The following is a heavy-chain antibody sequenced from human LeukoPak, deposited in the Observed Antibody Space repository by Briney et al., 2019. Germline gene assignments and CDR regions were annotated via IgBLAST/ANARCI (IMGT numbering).Heavy chain of an antibody. V-gene: IGHV5-51*01. J-gene: IGHJ4*02. CDR2: IYPGDSDT. CDR3: ARSPSMIPDY. D-gene: IGHD3-16*01. Sequence: GASLQISCKGSGSIFPSYWIGWGRPLPGKGLEWMGIIYPGDSDTRYSPSFQGQVTISADKSISTAYLQWSSLKAPDTAMYYCARSPSMIPDYWGQGTLVTVSS. CDR1: GSIFPSYW.